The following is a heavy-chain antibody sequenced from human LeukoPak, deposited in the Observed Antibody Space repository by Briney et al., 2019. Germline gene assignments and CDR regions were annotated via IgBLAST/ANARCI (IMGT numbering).Heavy chain of an antibody. CDR1: GGSFSDYS. CDR2: VNHGGNT. Sequence: SETLSLTCAVYGGSFSDYSWSWIRQPPGKVLEWIGEVNHGGNTYYNPSLKSRVTMSVDTSKNQFSLRLSSLTAADTAVYFCARVSVVPSATFGRNSFDPWGQGTLVTVSS. J-gene: IGHJ5*02. V-gene: IGHV4-34*01. D-gene: IGHD2-2*01. CDR3: ARVSVVPSATFGRNSFDP.